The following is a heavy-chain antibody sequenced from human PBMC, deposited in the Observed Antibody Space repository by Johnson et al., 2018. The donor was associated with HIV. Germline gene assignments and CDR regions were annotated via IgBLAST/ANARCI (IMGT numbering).Heavy chain of an antibody. V-gene: IGHV3-30*02. J-gene: IGHJ3*02. CDR3: ARVVGYKYGSAGDNDAFDI. CDR2: IRYDGSNK. D-gene: IGHD5-18*01. Sequence: QVQLVESGGGVVQPGGSLRLSCAASGFTFSSYGVHWVRQAPGKGLEWVAFIRYDGSNKYYADSVKGRFTISRDNAKNSLYLQMNSLRVEDTALYYCARVVGYKYGSAGDNDAFDIWGQGTMVTVSS. CDR1: GFTFSSYG.